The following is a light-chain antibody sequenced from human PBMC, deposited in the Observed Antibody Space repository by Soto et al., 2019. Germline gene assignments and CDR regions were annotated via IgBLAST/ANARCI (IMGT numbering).Light chain of an antibody. CDR3: QQSYSTMWT. V-gene: IGKV1-39*01. J-gene: IGKJ1*01. CDR2: AAS. CDR1: QSISSW. Sequence: DIQMTQSPSILSASVGDRVTITCRSSQSISSWLAWYQQKPGKAPKLLIYAASSLQSGVPSRFSGSGSETDFTLTISSLQPEDFATYSCQQSYSTMWTFGQGTKVDIK.